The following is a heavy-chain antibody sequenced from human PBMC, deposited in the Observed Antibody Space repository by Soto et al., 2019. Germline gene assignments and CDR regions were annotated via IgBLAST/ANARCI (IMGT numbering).Heavy chain of an antibody. CDR2: IKQDGNEK. J-gene: IGHJ4*02. CDR3: ARVASLAAFY. Sequence: GGSLRLSCSDAGFTVSSYWMSWVRQAPGKGLEWVANIKQDGNEKYYVDSVKGRFTISRDNAKNSLYLQMNSLRAEDTAVYYCARVASLAAFYWGQGTLVTVSS. CDR1: GFTVSSYW. V-gene: IGHV3-7*05. D-gene: IGHD6-6*01.